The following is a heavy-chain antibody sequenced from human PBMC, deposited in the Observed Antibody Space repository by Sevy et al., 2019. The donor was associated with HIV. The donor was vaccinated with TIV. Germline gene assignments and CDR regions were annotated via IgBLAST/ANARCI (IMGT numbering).Heavy chain of an antibody. CDR1: GFTFSSYS. J-gene: IGHJ3*02. V-gene: IGHV3-21*01. D-gene: IGHD6-19*01. Sequence: GGSLRLSCAASGFTFSSYSMNWVRQAPGKGLEWVSSISSSSSYIYYADSVKGRFTISRDNAKNSLYLRMNSLRAKDTAVYYCARAQYSSGWYGRSAFDIWGQGTMVTVSS. CDR2: ISSSSSYI. CDR3: ARAQYSSGWYGRSAFDI.